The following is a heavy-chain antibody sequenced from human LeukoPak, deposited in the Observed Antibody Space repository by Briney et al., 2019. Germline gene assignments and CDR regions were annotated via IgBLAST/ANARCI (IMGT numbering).Heavy chain of an antibody. D-gene: IGHD5-12*01. CDR1: GFTFSSSW. CDR2: MNPYGSKK. Sequence: HPGGSLRLSCAASGFTFSSSWMSWVRQAPGKGLDWVANMNPYGSKKYYVDSVKGRFTISRDNAKNSLYLQMNSPRAEDTAVYYCATDRVDYFDYWGQGTLVTVSS. V-gene: IGHV3-7*04. CDR3: ATDRVDYFDY. J-gene: IGHJ4*02.